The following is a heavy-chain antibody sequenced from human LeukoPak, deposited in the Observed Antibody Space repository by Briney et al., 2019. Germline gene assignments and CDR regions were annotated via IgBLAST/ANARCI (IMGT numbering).Heavy chain of an antibody. CDR1: GGSISSYY. D-gene: IGHD3-22*01. V-gene: IGHV4-59*12. CDR2: IYYSGST. CDR3: ARDFHYYDSSGYLGDYFDY. J-gene: IGHJ4*02. Sequence: SETLSLTCTVPGGSISSYYWSWIRQPPGKGLEWIGYIYYSGSTYYNPSLKSRVTISVDTSKNQFSLKLSSVTAADTAVYYCARDFHYYDSSGYLGDYFDYWGQGTLVTVSS.